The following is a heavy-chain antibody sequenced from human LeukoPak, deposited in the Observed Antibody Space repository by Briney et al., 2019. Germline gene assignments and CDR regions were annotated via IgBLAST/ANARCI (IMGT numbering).Heavy chain of an antibody. Sequence: GGSLRLSCAASGFTFSSYAMSWVRQAPGKGLEWVSAISGSGGSTYYADSVKGRFTISRDNSKNTLYLQMNSLRAEDTAVYYCARDFWSGYNYFDYWGQGTLVTVSS. CDR3: ARDFWSGYNYFDY. CDR2: ISGSGGST. J-gene: IGHJ4*02. V-gene: IGHV3-23*01. D-gene: IGHD3-3*01. CDR1: GFTFSSYA.